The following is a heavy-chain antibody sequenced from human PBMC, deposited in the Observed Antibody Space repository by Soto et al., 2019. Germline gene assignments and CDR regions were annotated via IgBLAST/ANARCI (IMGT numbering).Heavy chain of an antibody. CDR1: GGTFNTYA. D-gene: IGHD6-13*01. Sequence: QVQLVQSGAEVQKPGSSVKVSCKASGGTFNTYAISWVRQAPGQGLEWMGGIIPIFGTPNYSQTFQDRVTITADESTTTAYMELSSLRSEDTAVYYCATCSPSIAAVGQYYFDYWGQGTLVTVSS. CDR3: ATCSPSIAAVGQYYFDY. CDR2: IIPIFGTP. J-gene: IGHJ4*02. V-gene: IGHV1-69*01.